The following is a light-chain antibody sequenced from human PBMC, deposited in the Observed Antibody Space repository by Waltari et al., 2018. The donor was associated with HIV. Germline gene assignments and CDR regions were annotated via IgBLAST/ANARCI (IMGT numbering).Light chain of an antibody. V-gene: IGLV2-14*01. CDR3: SSYTSSSTLV. J-gene: IGLJ1*01. CDR2: EVS. Sequence: QSALTQPASVSGSPGQSITISCTGTSSDVGGYNYVSWFQQHPGKAPQLMIYEVSHPPSGVSNRFSGSKSGNTASLTISGLQAEDEADYYCSSYTSSSTLVFGTGTKVTVL. CDR1: SSDVGGYNY.